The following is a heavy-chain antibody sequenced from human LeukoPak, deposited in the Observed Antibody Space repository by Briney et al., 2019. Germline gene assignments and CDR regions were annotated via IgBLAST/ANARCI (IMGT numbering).Heavy chain of an antibody. J-gene: IGHJ4*02. V-gene: IGHV1-69*13. CDR1: GGTFSSYA. CDR3: ASFEYSSSPRGDY. D-gene: IGHD6-6*01. CDR2: IIPIFGTA. Sequence: ASVKVSCKASGGTFSSYAISWVRQAPGQGLEWMGGIIPIFGTANYAQKFQGRVTITADESTSTAYMELSSLRSEDTAVYYCASFEYSSSPRGDYWGQGTLVTVSS.